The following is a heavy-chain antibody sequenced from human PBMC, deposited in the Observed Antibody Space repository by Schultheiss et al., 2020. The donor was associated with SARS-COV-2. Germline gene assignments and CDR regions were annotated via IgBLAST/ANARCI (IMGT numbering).Heavy chain of an antibody. D-gene: IGHD1-14*01. Sequence: GGSLRLSCKASGYIFASYGISWVRQAPGQGLEWMGWISAYNGNTNYAQKLQGRVTMTTDTSTSTAYMELSRLRSDDTAVYYCARDGGEDGNRQTGVGYYYYYYGMDVWGQGTTVTVSS. J-gene: IGHJ6*02. CDR2: ISAYNGNT. CDR3: ARDGGEDGNRQTGVGYYYYYYGMDV. V-gene: IGHV1-18*01. CDR1: GYIFASYG.